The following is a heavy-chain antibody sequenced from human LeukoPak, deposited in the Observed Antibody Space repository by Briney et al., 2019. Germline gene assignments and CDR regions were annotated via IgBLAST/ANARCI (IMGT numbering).Heavy chain of an antibody. CDR3: AKALYYDSSGYYAAAFDI. CDR1: GFTFSTYA. J-gene: IGHJ3*02. Sequence: GGSLRLSCAASGFTFSTYALSWVRQAPGTGLQWVSSISGTGNNIYYADSVKGRFTISRDYSKNTLLLQMNSLRAEDTAVYYCAKALYYDSSGYYAAAFDIWGQGTMVTVSS. CDR2: ISGTGNNI. V-gene: IGHV3-23*01. D-gene: IGHD3-22*01.